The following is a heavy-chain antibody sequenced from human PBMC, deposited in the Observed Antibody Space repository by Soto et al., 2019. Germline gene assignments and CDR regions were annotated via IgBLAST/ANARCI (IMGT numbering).Heavy chain of an antibody. D-gene: IGHD5-12*01. CDR1: GFTFSSYW. CDR2: ISSDGSST. J-gene: IGHJ4*02. Sequence: GGSLRLSCAASGFTFSSYWMHWVRQAPGKGLVWVARISSDGSSTNYAGSVKGRFTISRDSAKNAVYLQMNSLTAEDTAIYYCARESSGYSSYFDYWGQGTLVTVSS. CDR3: ARESSGYSSYFDY. V-gene: IGHV3-74*01.